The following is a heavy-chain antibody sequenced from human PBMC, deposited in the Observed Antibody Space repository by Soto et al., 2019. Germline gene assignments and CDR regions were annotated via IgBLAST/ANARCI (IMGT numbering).Heavy chain of an antibody. CDR2: ISGSGGST. D-gene: IGHD3-3*01. V-gene: IGHV3-23*01. CDR1: GFTFSSYA. Sequence: GGSLRLSCAASGFTFSSYAMSWVRQAPGKGLEWVSAISGSGGSTYYADSVKGRFTISRDNSKNTLYLQMNSLRAEDTAVYYCAKDQAGYYDFWSGYYPPYDYGPGGYYFDYWGQGTLVTVSS. J-gene: IGHJ4*02. CDR3: AKDQAGYYDFWSGYYPPYDYGPGGYYFDY.